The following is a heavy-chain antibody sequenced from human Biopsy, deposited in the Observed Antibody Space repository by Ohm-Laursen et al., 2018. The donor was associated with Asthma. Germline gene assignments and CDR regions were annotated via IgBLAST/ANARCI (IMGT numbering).Heavy chain of an antibody. CDR1: GFTFSSYS. D-gene: IGHD2-2*01. CDR3: ARDGTDMNEAMPKDY. J-gene: IGHJ4*02. CDR2: ISSSSSYI. Sequence: SLRLSCAASGFTFSSYSMNWVRQAPGKGLEWVSSISSSSSYIYYADSVKGRFTISRDNAKNSLYLQMSSLRAEDTAVYYCARDGTDMNEAMPKDYWGQGTLVTVSS. V-gene: IGHV3-21*01.